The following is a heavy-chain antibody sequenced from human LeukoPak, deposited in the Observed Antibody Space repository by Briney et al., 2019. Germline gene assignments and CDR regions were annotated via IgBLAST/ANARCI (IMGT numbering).Heavy chain of an antibody. J-gene: IGHJ5*02. Sequence: GGSLRLSCAASGFTFSSYAMSWVRQAPGKGLEWVSAISGSGGSTYYADSVKGRFTISRDNSKNTLYLQMNSLRAEDTAVYYSAKGVHRYSSSNWFDPWGQGTLVTVSS. V-gene: IGHV3-23*01. CDR3: AKGVHRYSSSNWFDP. CDR2: ISGSGGST. D-gene: IGHD6-19*01. CDR1: GFTFSSYA.